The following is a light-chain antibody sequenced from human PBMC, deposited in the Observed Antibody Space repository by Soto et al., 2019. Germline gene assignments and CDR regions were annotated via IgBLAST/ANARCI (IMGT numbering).Light chain of an antibody. CDR1: ESVSSNF. Sequence: ETVLTQSPGTLSLSPGERVTLSCRASESVSSNFLAWYQQKPGQAPRLLIYGASSRAACIPDRFSGSGSGTDFTLTINRLEPEDFALYYCAQYGSPDTFGPGTKLEIK. CDR2: GAS. J-gene: IGKJ2*01. V-gene: IGKV3-20*01. CDR3: AQYGSPDT.